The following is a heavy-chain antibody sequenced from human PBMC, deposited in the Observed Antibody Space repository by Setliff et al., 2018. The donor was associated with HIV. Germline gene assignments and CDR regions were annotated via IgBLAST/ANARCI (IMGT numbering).Heavy chain of an antibody. CDR1: GLTFSNYW. D-gene: IGHD5-12*01. CDR2: IKYDGSQK. J-gene: IGHJ4*02. V-gene: IGHV3-7*01. CDR3: AKGGGYDLYY. Sequence: PGGSLRLSCAVSGLTFSNYWMTWVRQAPGMGLEWVANIKYDGSQKYYVDSVKGRFTISRDNAKNSLYLQMNSLRAEDTAVYYCAKGGGYDLYYWGQGTVVTVSS.